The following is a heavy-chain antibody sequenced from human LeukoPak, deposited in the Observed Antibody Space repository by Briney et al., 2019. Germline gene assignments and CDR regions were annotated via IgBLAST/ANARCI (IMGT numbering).Heavy chain of an antibody. CDR1: GYTFTSYH. Sequence: ASVKVSCKASGYTFTSYHIHWVRQAPGQGLEWMGRINPYSGDTNFAQKFQGRVTMTRDTSITTAYMDLSSLTPDDTAVYFCARDQGSLTRSWYTGYWGQGTQVTVSS. D-gene: IGHD6-13*01. CDR2: INPYSGDT. V-gene: IGHV1-2*06. CDR3: ARDQGSLTRSWYTGY. J-gene: IGHJ4*02.